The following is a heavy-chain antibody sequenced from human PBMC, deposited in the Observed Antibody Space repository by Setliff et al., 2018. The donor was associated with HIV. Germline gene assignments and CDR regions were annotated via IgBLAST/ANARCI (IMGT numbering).Heavy chain of an antibody. Sequence: ASVKVSCKASGYTFTSYIMHWVRQAPGQRLECVGWINPGNGNTEYSQNFQGRVNISRDTSANIVYMELSSLRFEDTAVYYCAIERTSNGWETFDSWGQGIPVTVSS. D-gene: IGHD6-19*01. V-gene: IGHV1-3*01. CDR1: GYTFTSYI. CDR3: AIERTSNGWETFDS. CDR2: INPGNGNT. J-gene: IGHJ4*02.